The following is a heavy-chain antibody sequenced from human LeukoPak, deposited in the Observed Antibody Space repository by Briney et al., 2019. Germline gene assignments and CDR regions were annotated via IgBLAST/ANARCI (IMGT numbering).Heavy chain of an antibody. CDR2: IRYDGSNK. D-gene: IGHD2-2*01. CDR1: GFTFSSYG. Sequence: GGSLRLSCAASGFTFSSYGMHWVRQAPGKGLEWVAFIRYDGSNKYYADSVKGRFTISRDNSKNTLYLQMNSLRAEDTAVYYCATVYCSSTSCYGDLDYWGQGTLVTVFS. V-gene: IGHV3-30*02. J-gene: IGHJ4*02. CDR3: ATVYCSSTSCYGDLDY.